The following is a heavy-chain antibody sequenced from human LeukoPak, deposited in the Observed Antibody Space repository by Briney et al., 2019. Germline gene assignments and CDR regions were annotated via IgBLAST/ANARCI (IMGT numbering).Heavy chain of an antibody. CDR3: ARGRIAAAGSFDY. CDR1: GGSFSGYY. CDR2: INHSGST. J-gene: IGHJ4*02. D-gene: IGHD6-13*01. V-gene: IGHV4-34*01. Sequence: PSETLSLTCAVYGGSFSGYYWSWIRQPPGKGLEWIGEINHSGSTNYNPSLKSRVTISVDTSKNQFSLKLSSVTAADTAVYYCARGRIAAAGSFDYWGQGTLVTVSS.